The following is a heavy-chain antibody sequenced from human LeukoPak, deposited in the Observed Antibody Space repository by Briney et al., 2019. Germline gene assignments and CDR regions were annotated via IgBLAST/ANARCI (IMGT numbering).Heavy chain of an antibody. V-gene: IGHV7-4-1*02. CDR3: ARKRLQYYDILTGYYDFDY. J-gene: IGHJ4*02. CDR1: GHIFDIYA. D-gene: IGHD3-9*01. Sequence: ASVKVSCKASGHIFDIYAMIWVRLAPGQGLELMGWINTNTGIPTYAQGFTGRFVFSLDTSVSTAYLHISSLKTEDTAVYYCARKRLQYYDILTGYYDFDYWGQGTLVTVSS. CDR2: INTNTGIP.